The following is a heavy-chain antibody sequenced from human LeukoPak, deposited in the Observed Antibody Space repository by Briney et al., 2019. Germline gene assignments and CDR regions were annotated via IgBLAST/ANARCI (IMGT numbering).Heavy chain of an antibody. J-gene: IGHJ4*02. CDR2: IYYSGST. Sequence: SETLSLTCTVSGGSISSSSYYWGWIRQPPGKGLEWIGSIYYSGSTYYNPPLKSRVTISVDTSKNQFSLKLSSVTAADTAVYYCARNTRFLEWPYFDYWGQGTLVTVSS. V-gene: IGHV4-39*01. CDR1: GGSISSSSYY. CDR3: ARNTRFLEWPYFDY. D-gene: IGHD3-3*01.